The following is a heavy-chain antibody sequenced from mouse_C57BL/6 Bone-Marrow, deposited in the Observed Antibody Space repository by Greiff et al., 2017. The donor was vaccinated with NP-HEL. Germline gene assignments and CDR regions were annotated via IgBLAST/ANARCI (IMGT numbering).Heavy chain of an antibody. J-gene: IGHJ4*01. V-gene: IGHV5-12*01. Sequence: VQLKESGGGLVQPGGSLKLSCAASGFTFSDYYMYWVRQTPEKRLEWVAYISNGGGSTYYPDTVKGRFTISRDNAKNTLYLQMSRLKSEDTAMYYCARQYYYAMDYWGQGTSVTVSS. CDR2: ISNGGGST. CDR3: ARQYYYAMDY. CDR1: GFTFSDYY.